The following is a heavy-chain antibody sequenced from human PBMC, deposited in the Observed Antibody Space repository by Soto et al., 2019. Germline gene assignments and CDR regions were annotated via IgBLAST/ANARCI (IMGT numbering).Heavy chain of an antibody. D-gene: IGHD3-16*02. CDR3: XXXLFXXXKGYPXXXXMDV. Sequence: SETLSLTCSVPGGSIRSHNWSWIRQPPGKGLEWIGCMYYSAMTEYNPSLKSRVTISADTSNNKVSLRLTSVTAADTAVYYCXXXLFXXXKGYPXXXXMDVXGXGTAVTVSS. CDR1: GGSIRSHN. CDR2: MYYSAMT. V-gene: IGHV4-59*08. J-gene: IGHJ6*03.